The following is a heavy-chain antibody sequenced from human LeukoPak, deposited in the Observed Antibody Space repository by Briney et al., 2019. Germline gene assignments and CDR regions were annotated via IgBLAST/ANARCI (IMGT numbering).Heavy chain of an antibody. CDR2: ISYDGSNK. D-gene: IGHD2-2*01. V-gene: IGHV3-30-3*02. CDR1: GFTFSSYA. J-gene: IGHJ4*02. CDR3: AKQSIADAFSDFDY. Sequence: GGSLRLSCAASGFTFSSYAMHWVRQAPGKGLEWVAVISYDGSNKYYADSVKGRFTISRDNSRNTLHLQMDSLKVEDTALYYCAKQSIADAFSDFDYWGRGTLVTVSS.